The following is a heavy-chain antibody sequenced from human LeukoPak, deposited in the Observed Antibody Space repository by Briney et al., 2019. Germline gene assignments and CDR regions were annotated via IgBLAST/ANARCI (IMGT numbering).Heavy chain of an antibody. V-gene: IGHV3-21*04. Sequence: PGGSLRLSCAASGFTFSSYSMNWVRQAPGKGLEWVSSISSSSSYIYYADSVKGRFTISRDTSKNTLYLQMNSLRVDDTAVYYCARDPAPATGAFDIWGQGTMVIIS. J-gene: IGHJ3*02. CDR3: ARDPAPATGAFDI. D-gene: IGHD1-1*01. CDR1: GFTFSSYS. CDR2: ISSSSSYI.